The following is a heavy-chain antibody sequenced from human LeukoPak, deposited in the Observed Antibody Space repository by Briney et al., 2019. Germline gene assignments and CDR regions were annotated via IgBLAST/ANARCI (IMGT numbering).Heavy chain of an antibody. CDR2: INAGNGNT. J-gene: IGHJ4*02. CDR1: GYTFTSYA. V-gene: IGHV1-3*01. CDR3: ARAQTYYYDSSGYYLMDY. Sequence: ASVKVSCKASGYTFTSYAMHWVRQAPGQRLEWMGWINAGNGNTKYSQKFQGRVTITRDTSASTAYMELSSLRSEDTAVYYCARAQTYYYDSSGYYLMDYWGQGTLVTVSS. D-gene: IGHD3-22*01.